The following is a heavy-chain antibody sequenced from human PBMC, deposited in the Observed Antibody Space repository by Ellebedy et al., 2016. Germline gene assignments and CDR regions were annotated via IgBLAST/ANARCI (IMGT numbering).Heavy chain of an antibody. CDR1: GDSINSGGYY. V-gene: IGHV4-61*10. CDR2: IYSSGNS. CDR3: ARDVSLYSSSPSFDF. D-gene: IGHD3-22*01. Sequence: SETLSLXXIVSGDSINSGGYYWSWIRQPAGKGLEWIGRIYSSGNSIYNPSLKSRVSMSVDTAKNQFSLRLTSVAAADTAVYFCARDVSLYSSSPSFDFWGQGMLVTVSS. J-gene: IGHJ4*02.